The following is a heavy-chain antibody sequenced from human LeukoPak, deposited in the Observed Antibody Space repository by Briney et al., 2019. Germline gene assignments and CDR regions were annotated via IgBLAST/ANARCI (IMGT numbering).Heavy chain of an antibody. CDR3: ARDMWFGELLGYFDY. CDR1: GGSISSSNYY. D-gene: IGHD3-10*01. J-gene: IGHJ4*02. V-gene: IGHV4-39*02. Sequence: PSETLSLICTVSGGSISSSNYYWGWIRQPPGKGLEWIGSFYYSGSTYYNPSLKSRVTISVDTSKNQFSLKLSSVTAADTAVYYCARDMWFGELLGYFDYWGQGTLVTVSS. CDR2: FYYSGST.